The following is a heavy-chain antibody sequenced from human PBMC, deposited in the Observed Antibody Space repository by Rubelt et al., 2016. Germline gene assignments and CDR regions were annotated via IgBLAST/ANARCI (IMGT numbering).Heavy chain of an antibody. J-gene: IGHJ3*02. V-gene: IGHV4-61*01. CDR1: GGSVSSGSFY. CDR2: VYYTGST. Sequence: QVHLQESGPGLVKPSETLSLTCTVSGGSVSSGSFYWSWIRQPPGKGLEWIGYVYYTGSTNYNPSPKRRGTISFDTSKSQFSLKLSSVTAADTAVYYCASHFDAFDIWGQGTMVTVSS. CDR3: ASHFDAFDI.